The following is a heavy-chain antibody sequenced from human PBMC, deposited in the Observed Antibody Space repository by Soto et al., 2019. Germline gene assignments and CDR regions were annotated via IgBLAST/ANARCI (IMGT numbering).Heavy chain of an antibody. D-gene: IGHD6-13*01. CDR2: IYYSGNT. J-gene: IGHJ4*02. CDR1: GGAISSSSYF. CDR3: ARQRKIATAYFDY. Sequence: SETLSLTCAVSGGAISSSSYFWGWIRQPPGEDLEWIGHIYYSGNTYYNPPLKTRVAISVDTSKNQFSLKLRSVTAADTAVYYCARQRKIATAYFDYWGQGARVTVSS. V-gene: IGHV4-39*01.